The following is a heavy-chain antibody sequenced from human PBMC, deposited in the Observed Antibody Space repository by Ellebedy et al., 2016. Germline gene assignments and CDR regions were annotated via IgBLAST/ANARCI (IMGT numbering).Heavy chain of an antibody. J-gene: IGHJ6*03. CDR1: GGSFSGYY. CDR2: INHSGST. CDR3: ARAVRYSSSWYPFNYMDV. D-gene: IGHD6-13*01. Sequence: SETLSLTCAVYGGSFSGYYWSWIRQPPGKGLEWIGEINHSGSTNYNPSLKSRVTISVDTSKNQFSLKLSSVTAADTAVYYCARAVRYSSSWYPFNYMDVWGKGTTVTVSS. V-gene: IGHV4-34*01.